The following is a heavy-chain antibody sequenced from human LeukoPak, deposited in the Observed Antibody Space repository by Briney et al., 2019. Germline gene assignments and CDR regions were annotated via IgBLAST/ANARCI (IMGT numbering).Heavy chain of an antibody. J-gene: IGHJ4*02. CDR1: GFTFSSYA. CDR3: AKAVMVALAELGY. Sequence: GGSLRLSCAASGFTFSSYAMSWVRQAPGKGLEWVSAISGSGGSTYYADSVKGRFTISRDNSKNTLYLQMNSLRTEDTALYYCAKAVMVALAELGYWGQGTLVTVSS. D-gene: IGHD3-22*01. V-gene: IGHV3-23*01. CDR2: ISGSGGST.